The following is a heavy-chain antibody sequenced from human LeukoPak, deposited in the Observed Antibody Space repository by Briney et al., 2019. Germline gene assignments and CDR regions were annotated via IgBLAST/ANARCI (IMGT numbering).Heavy chain of an antibody. J-gene: IGHJ4*02. CDR3: ARVRVAPPSRYYFDY. CDR2: IYHSGST. V-gene: IGHV4-30-2*01. CDR1: GGSISSGGYS. D-gene: IGHD5-12*01. Sequence: SQTLSLTCAVSGGSISSGGYSWSWIRQPPGKGLEWIGYIYHSGSTYYNPSLKSRVTVSVDRSKNQFSLKLSSVTAADTAVYYCARVRVAPPSRYYFDYWGQGTLVTVSS.